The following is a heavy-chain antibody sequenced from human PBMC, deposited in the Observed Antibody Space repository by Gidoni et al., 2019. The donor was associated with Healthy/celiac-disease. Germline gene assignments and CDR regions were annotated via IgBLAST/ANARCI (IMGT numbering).Heavy chain of an antibody. CDR3: ARGVVVVPAAMRISIDYYYYGMDV. V-gene: IGHV1-69*01. CDR1: GGTFSSYA. J-gene: IGHJ6*02. CDR2: IIPIFGTA. Sequence: VQLVQSGAEVKKPGSSVKVSCKASGGTFSSYAITWLRHAPGQGLEWMGGIIPIFGTANYAQKFQGRVTITADESTSTAYMELSSLRSEDTAVYYCARGVVVVPAAMRISIDYYYYGMDVWGQGTTVTVSS. D-gene: IGHD2-2*01.